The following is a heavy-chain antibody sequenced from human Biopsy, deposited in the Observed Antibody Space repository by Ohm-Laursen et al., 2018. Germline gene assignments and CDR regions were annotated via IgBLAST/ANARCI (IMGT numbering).Heavy chain of an antibody. CDR2: ISTYNGNT. J-gene: IGHJ3*02. V-gene: IGHV1-18*01. Sequence: GASVKVSCKASGGTFQKYGINWVRQAPGQGLEWLGWISTYNGNTNYAQNLQGRITMTTDTSTSTAYMELRSLRSDDTAVYYCARGGTLVVVPTAVLHSFDIWGQGTMVTVSS. D-gene: IGHD2-2*01. CDR3: ARGGTLVVVPTAVLHSFDI. CDR1: GGTFQKYG.